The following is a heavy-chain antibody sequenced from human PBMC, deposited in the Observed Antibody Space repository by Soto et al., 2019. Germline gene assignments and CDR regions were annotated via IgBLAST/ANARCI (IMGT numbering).Heavy chain of an antibody. V-gene: IGHV4-34*01. Sequence: QVQLQQWGAGLLKPSETLSLTCAVYGGSFSGYYWSWIRQPPGKGLEWIGEINHSGSTNYNPSLKSRVTISVDPSKNPFSLKLSSVTAADTAVYYCASEDCSSTSCYGGGASGSDAFDIWGQGTMVTVSS. D-gene: IGHD2-2*01. CDR2: INHSGST. CDR3: ASEDCSSTSCYGGGASGSDAFDI. CDR1: GGSFSGYY. J-gene: IGHJ3*02.